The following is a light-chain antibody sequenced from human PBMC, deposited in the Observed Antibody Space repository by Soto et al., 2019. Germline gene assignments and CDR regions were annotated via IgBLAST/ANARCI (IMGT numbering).Light chain of an antibody. CDR1: SGDVGGYNY. Sequence: QPVLTQPASVSGSPGQSITISCTGTSGDVGGYNYVSWYQQHPGKAPKLMIYEVSNRPSGVSNRFSGSKSGNTASLTISGLQAEDEADYYCTSYTRSTTPYIYGTGTKVTVL. CDR2: EVS. CDR3: TSYTRSTTPYI. V-gene: IGLV2-14*01. J-gene: IGLJ1*01.